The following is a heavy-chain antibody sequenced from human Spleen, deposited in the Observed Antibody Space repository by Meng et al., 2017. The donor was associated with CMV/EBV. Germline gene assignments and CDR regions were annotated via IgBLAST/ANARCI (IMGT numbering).Heavy chain of an antibody. J-gene: IGHJ1*01. Sequence: YTFTRDGISWGRQATGQGLEWMGWISAYNGNTNYAQKIQGRVTMNTDTSTSTAYMELRSLRSDDTAVYYCARAVVPAATEAAEYFQHWGQGTLVTVSS. CDR1: YTFTRDG. CDR3: ARAVVPAATEAAEYFQH. CDR2: ISAYNGNT. V-gene: IGHV1-18*01. D-gene: IGHD2-2*01.